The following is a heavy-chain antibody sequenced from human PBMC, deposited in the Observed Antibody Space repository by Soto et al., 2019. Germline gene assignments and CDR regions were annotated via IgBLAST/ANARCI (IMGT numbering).Heavy chain of an antibody. CDR2: VKDGGHT. D-gene: IGHD5-12*01. Sequence: SETLSLTCAVTRGSLSGYYWSWIRQPPGKGLEWIGEVKDGGHTNYSPSLRGRVTISSDTSNNQFSLRLNSVTAADTGVYYCARGQEGVVATHWDQGSLVTVSS. V-gene: IGHV4-34*01. CDR3: ARGQEGVVATH. J-gene: IGHJ4*02. CDR1: RGSLSGYY.